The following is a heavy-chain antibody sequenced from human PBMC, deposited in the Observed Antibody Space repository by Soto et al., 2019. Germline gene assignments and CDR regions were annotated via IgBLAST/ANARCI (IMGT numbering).Heavy chain of an antibody. CDR1: VFTFISYA. J-gene: IGHJ4*02. D-gene: IGHD6-6*01. CDR3: AKEVIAARPYYFDY. V-gene: IGHV3-23*01. CDR2: ISASGAYT. Sequence: GGSLRLSCSSSVFTFISYAVSWARQTPGKGLEWVSTISASGAYTYYVDSVKGRFTISRDNSRNTLYLQMRSLRAGDTATYYCAKEVIAARPYYFDYWGQGTLVT.